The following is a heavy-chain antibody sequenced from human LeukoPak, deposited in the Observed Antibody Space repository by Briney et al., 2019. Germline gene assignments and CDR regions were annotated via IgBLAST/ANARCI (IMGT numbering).Heavy chain of an antibody. CDR2: ISYDGSNK. D-gene: IGHD3-3*01. Sequence: GGSLRLSCAASGFTFSSYSMNWVRQAPGKGLEWAAVISYDGSNKYYGDSVKGRFTISRDNSKNTLYLQMNSLRAEDTAVYYCARDLLRFLEPDAFGIWGQGTMVTVSS. CDR1: GFTFSSYS. V-gene: IGHV3-30*03. CDR3: ARDLLRFLEPDAFGI. J-gene: IGHJ3*02.